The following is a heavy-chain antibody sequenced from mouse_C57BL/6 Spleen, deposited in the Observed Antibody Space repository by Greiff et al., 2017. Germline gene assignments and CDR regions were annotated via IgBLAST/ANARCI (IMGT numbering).Heavy chain of an antibody. CDR1: GFTFSNYW. J-gene: IGHJ3*01. Sequence: EVKLMESGGGLVQPGGSMKLSCVASGFTFSNYWMNWVRQSPEKGLEWVAQIRLKSDNYATHYAESVKGRFTISRDDSKSSVYLQMNSLRAEDTGIYYCTGWAWFAYWGQGTLVTVSA. V-gene: IGHV6-3*01. CDR3: TGWAWFAY. CDR2: IRLKSDNYAT.